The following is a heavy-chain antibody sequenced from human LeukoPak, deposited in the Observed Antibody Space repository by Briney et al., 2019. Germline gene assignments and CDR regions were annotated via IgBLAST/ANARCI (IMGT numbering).Heavy chain of an antibody. D-gene: IGHD6-19*01. CDR3: ARAIAVAGQAGI. J-gene: IGHJ4*02. CDR2: INHSGST. V-gene: IGHV4-34*01. Sequence: PSETLSLTCAVYGVSFSGYYWSWIRQPPGKGLEWIGEINHSGSTNYNPSLKSRVTISVDTSKNQFSLKLSSVTAADTAVYYCARAIAVAGQAGIWGQGTLVTVSS. CDR1: GVSFSGYY.